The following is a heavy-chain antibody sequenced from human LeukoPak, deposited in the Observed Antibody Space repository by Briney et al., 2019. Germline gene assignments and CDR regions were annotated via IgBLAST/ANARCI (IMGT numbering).Heavy chain of an antibody. D-gene: IGHD6-25*01. CDR1: GFTFSSFP. CDR3: ARDRAAFDS. Sequence: PGGSLRLSCAASGFTFSSFPMSWVRQAPGKGLQWVPGITGWGGNTYYADSVEGRFTISRDNSKNTLSLQMDSLRAEDTAIYYCARDRAAFDSWGQGTLVTVSS. V-gene: IGHV3-23*01. J-gene: IGHJ4*02. CDR2: ITGWGGNT.